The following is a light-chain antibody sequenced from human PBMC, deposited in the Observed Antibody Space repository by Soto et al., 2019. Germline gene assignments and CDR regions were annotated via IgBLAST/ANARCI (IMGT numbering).Light chain of an antibody. CDR1: QSVDTF. V-gene: IGKV3-20*01. CDR3: QQYVNSPPWT. CDR2: GAS. Sequence: EIVLTQSPGTLSLSPGERATLSCRASQSVDTFLVWYQQKPGQAPRLLIFGASSRATGIPDRFRGSGSGTDFTFTISGLQPEDFAVYYCQQYVNSPPWTFGQGTKVEIK. J-gene: IGKJ1*01.